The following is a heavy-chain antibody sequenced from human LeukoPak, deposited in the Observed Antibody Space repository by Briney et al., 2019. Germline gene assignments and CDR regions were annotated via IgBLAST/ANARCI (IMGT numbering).Heavy chain of an antibody. Sequence: PSETLSLTCTVSGGSISSSSYYWGWIRQPPGKGLEWIGSIYCSGSTYYNPSLKSRVTILVDTSKNQFSLKLSSVTAADTAVYYCARRGAGYVLSWGQGTLVTVSS. CDR3: ARRGAGYVLS. CDR2: IYCSGST. J-gene: IGHJ5*02. D-gene: IGHD5-12*01. CDR1: GGSISSSSYY. V-gene: IGHV4-39*01.